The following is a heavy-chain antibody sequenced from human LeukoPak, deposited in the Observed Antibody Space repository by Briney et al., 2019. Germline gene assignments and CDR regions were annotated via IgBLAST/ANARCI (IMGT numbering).Heavy chain of an antibody. D-gene: IGHD1-26*01. CDR1: GGSITNYY. CDR2: IYYSGST. Sequence: PSETLSLTCTVSGGSITNYYWSWIRQPLGKGLEWIGYIYYSGSTNYNPSLKSRVSILVDTSKNQFSLRLTSVTAADTAVYYCARQKYSGSYDFDYWGQGTLVTVSS. V-gene: IGHV4-59*08. CDR3: ARQKYSGSYDFDY. J-gene: IGHJ4*02.